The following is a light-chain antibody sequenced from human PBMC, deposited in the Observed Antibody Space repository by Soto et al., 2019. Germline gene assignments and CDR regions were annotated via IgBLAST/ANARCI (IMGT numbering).Light chain of an antibody. CDR1: SSNIGGNS. CDR2: DDD. Sequence: QSLLTEPPSVSAAPGQRVTISCSGSSSNIGGNSVSWYQQLPGTAPKLLIYDDDKRPSGIPDRFSGSKSGTSATLGITGFQTGDEADYYCGSWDSSLSAYVFGTGTKVT. V-gene: IGLV1-51*01. J-gene: IGLJ1*01. CDR3: GSWDSSLSAYV.